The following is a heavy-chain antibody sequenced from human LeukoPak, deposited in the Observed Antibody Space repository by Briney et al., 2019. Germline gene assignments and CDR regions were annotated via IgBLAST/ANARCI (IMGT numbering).Heavy chain of an antibody. V-gene: IGHV3-23*01. CDR3: ARDRLMGATTVVY. Sequence: GGSLRLSCAASGFTFSTYAMTWVRQAPGKGLEWVSGISASGVSTHYADSVKGRFTISRDNAKNSVYLQMNSLRVEDTAVYYCARDRLMGATTVVYWGQGTLVTVSS. CDR2: ISASGVST. J-gene: IGHJ4*02. D-gene: IGHD1-26*01. CDR1: GFTFSTYA.